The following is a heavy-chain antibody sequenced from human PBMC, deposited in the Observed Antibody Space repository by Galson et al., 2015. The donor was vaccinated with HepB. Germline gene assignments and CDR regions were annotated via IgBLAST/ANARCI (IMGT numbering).Heavy chain of an antibody. CDR1: GFTFSNYA. CDR3: AQDRERWLQFPFDY. D-gene: IGHD5-24*01. V-gene: IGHV3-23*01. Sequence: SLRLSCAASGFTFSNYAMSWVRQAPGKGLEWVSVISGGGSYTYYADSVKGRFTISRDNSKDTLYLQMNSLRAEDTAVYYCAQDRERWLQFPFDYWGQGTLVTVSA. CDR2: ISGGGSYT. J-gene: IGHJ4*02.